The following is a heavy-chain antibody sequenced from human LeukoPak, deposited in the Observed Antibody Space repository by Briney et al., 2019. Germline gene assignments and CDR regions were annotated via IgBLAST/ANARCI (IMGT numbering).Heavy chain of an antibody. CDR2: IYYTGTT. D-gene: IGHD4-17*01. CDR1: GGSISSSSYY. Sequence: SETLSLTCTVSGGSISSSSYYWSGIRQPPGKGVEWIGFIYYTGTTNYNPSLKSRVTISIDTSKNQFSLKLSSVTAADTAVYSCARLGRLTTVLGYHYYGLDVWGQGTTVTVSS. V-gene: IGHV4-61*05. CDR3: ARLGRLTTVLGYHYYGLDV. J-gene: IGHJ6*02.